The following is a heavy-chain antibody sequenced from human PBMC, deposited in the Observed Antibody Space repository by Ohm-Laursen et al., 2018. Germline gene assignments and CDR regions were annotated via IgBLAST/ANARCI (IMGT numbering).Heavy chain of an antibody. J-gene: IGHJ6*02. V-gene: IGHV3-21*01. D-gene: IGHD2-15*01. Sequence: SLRLSCAASGFTFTDYTMNWFRQTPGRGPEWVSSITTSSGYIYYADSVKGRFTISRDNADNSLYLQMNSLRAEDTAVYYCAKDRGSGYYGMDVWGQGTTVTVSS. CDR1: GFTFTDYT. CDR2: ITTSSGYI. CDR3: AKDRGSGYYGMDV.